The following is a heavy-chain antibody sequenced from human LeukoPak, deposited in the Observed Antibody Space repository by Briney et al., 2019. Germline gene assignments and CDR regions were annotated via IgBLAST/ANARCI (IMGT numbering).Heavy chain of an antibody. D-gene: IGHD3-22*01. Sequence: PSETLSLTCAVYGGSFSGYYWSWIRQPPGKGLEWIGEINHSGSTNYNPSLKSRVTISVDTSKNQFSLKLSSVTAADTAVYYCARLHYYDSSGYYYRFDYWGQGTLVTVSS. V-gene: IGHV4-34*01. J-gene: IGHJ4*02. CDR1: GGSFSGYY. CDR2: INHSGST. CDR3: ARLHYYDSSGYYYRFDY.